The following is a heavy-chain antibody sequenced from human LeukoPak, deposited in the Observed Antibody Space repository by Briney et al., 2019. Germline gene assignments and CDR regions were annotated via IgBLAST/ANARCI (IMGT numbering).Heavy chain of an antibody. J-gene: IGHJ4*02. CDR1: GFTFSTNS. V-gene: IGHV3-21*04. Sequence: GGSLRLSCAASGFTFSTNSMNWVRQAPGKGLEWVSSIGISSSHTFYADSVKGRFTISRDNPKNTLYLQMNSLRAEDTAVYFCAKRGVVIRVILVGFHKEAYYFDSWGQGALVTVSS. CDR3: AKRGVVIRVILVGFHKEAYYFDS. D-gene: IGHD3-22*01. CDR2: IGISSSHT.